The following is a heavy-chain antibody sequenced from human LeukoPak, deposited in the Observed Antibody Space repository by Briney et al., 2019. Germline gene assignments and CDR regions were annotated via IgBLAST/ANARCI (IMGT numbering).Heavy chain of an antibody. Sequence: ASVKVSCKASGYTFTGYYMHWVRQAPGQGLEWMGWINSNSGGTNYAQKFQGRVTMTRDTSISTAYMELSRLRSDDTAVYYCARDQLVPAAGGGLDYWGQGTLVTVSS. J-gene: IGHJ4*02. D-gene: IGHD2-2*01. CDR3: ARDQLVPAAGGGLDY. V-gene: IGHV1-2*02. CDR1: GYTFTGYY. CDR2: INSNSGGT.